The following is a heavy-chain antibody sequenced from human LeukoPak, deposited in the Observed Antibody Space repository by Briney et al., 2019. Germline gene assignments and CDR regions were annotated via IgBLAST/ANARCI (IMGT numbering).Heavy chain of an antibody. CDR3: ARTMLGIAVAISFDY. J-gene: IGHJ4*02. D-gene: IGHD6-19*01. CDR1: GGSISSSSYY. V-gene: IGHV4-39*01. Sequence: SETLSLTCTVSGGSISSSSYYWGWIRQPPGKGLEWIGSIYYSGSTYYNPSLKSRVTISVDTSKNQFSLKLSSVTAADTAVYYCARTMLGIAVAISFDYWGQGTLVTVSS. CDR2: IYYSGST.